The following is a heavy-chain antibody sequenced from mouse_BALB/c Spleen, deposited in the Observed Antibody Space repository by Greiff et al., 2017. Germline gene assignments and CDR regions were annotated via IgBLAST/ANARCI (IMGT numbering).Heavy chain of an antibody. V-gene: IGHV5-17*02. CDR1: GFTFSSFG. D-gene: IGHD4-1*01. CDR2: ISSGSSTI. Sequence: EVKLMESGGGLVQPGGSRKLSCAASGFTFSSFGMHWVRQAPEKGLEWVAYISSGSSTIYYADTVKGRFTISRDNPKNTLFLQMTSLRSEDTAMYYCARELTGYFDYWGQGTTLTVSS. J-gene: IGHJ2*01. CDR3: ARELTGYFDY.